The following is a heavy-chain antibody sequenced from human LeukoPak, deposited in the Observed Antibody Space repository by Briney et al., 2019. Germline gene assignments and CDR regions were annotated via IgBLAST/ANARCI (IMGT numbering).Heavy chain of an antibody. CDR2: IYYSEST. CDR3: ARVVITMVRGVIDY. Sequence: SETLSLTCTVSGGSISSSSYYWAWIRQPPGKGPEWIGSIYYSESTYYNPSLNSRVTISVDTSKNQFSLKLSSVTAADTAVYYCARVVITMVRGVIDYWGQGTLVTVSS. V-gene: IGHV4-39*01. J-gene: IGHJ4*02. CDR1: GGSISSSSYY. D-gene: IGHD3-10*01.